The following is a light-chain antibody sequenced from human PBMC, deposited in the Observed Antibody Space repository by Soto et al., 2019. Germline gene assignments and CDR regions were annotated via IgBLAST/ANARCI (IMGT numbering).Light chain of an antibody. Sequence: EVVLTQSPGTLSLSPGESATVSCRASQGVSNNYFAWYQQKPGQAPRLLIFGSSDSATGIPDRFSGSGSGTDFTLTISRLEPEDFAVYYCHQYGSSPPYTFGQGTKLEIK. V-gene: IGKV3-20*01. J-gene: IGKJ2*01. CDR1: QGVSNNY. CDR3: HQYGSSPPYT. CDR2: GSS.